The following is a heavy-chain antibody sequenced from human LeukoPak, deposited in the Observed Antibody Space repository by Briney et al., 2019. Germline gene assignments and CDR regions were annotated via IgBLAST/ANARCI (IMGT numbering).Heavy chain of an antibody. Sequence: NPSETLSLTCTVSGDSISSSCYYWGWIRQPPGKGLECIGINYYSGSTYYNPSLKSRVTIYVDTSKKQSSLKLSSVTAAGTAVYYCASLLSAVTTFAFDIWGQGTTVTVSS. CDR1: GDSISSSCYY. CDR2: NYYSGST. J-gene: IGHJ3*02. CDR3: ASLLSAVTTFAFDI. V-gene: IGHV4-39*01. D-gene: IGHD4-17*01.